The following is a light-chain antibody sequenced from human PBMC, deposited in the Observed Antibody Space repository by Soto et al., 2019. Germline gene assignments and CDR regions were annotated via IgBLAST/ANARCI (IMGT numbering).Light chain of an antibody. CDR2: KAS. CDR3: QQYNSYSWT. CDR1: QSISSW. J-gene: IGKJ1*01. V-gene: IGKV1-5*03. Sequence: DIQMTQSPSTLSASVGDRVTITCRASQSISSWLAWYQQKPGKAPKLLIYKASSLESGVPSRFSASGSGTEFTLTISSLQPDDFATYYCQQYNSYSWTFGQGTKV.